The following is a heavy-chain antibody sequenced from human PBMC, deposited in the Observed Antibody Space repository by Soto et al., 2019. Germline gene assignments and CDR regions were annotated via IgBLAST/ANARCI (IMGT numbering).Heavy chain of an antibody. CDR1: GYTFSTRA. D-gene: IGHD1-1*01. CDR2: IHGGTGQT. V-gene: IGHV1-3*01. J-gene: IGHJ6*02. Sequence: ASVKVSCKASGYTFSTRAMHWVRQAPGQSLEWMGWIHGGTGQTKHSHRFQDRVSITRDTSASTAYMELSSLRSEDTAVYYCARGKGMEENYYYYGLDIWGQGTTVTVS. CDR3: ARGKGMEENYYYYGLDI.